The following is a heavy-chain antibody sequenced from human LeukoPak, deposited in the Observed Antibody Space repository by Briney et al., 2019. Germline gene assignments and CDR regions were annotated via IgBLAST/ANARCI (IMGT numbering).Heavy chain of an antibody. Sequence: PGGSLRLSCAASGFIFSSYGMNWVRQAPGKGLEWVSYISSSSSTIHYADSVKGRFTISRDNAKNSLYLQMNSLRAEDTAVYYCARRAGAYSHPYDYWGQGTLVTVSS. J-gene: IGHJ4*02. D-gene: IGHD4/OR15-4a*01. CDR1: GFIFSSYG. CDR2: ISSSSSTI. CDR3: ARRAGAYSHPYDY. V-gene: IGHV3-48*01.